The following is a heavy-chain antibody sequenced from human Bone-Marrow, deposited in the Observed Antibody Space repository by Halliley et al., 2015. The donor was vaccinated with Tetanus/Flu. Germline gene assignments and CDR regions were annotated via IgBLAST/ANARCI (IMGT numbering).Heavy chain of an antibody. J-gene: IGHJ5*02. Sequence: SLRLSCAASGFTFSLFTMNWVRQAPGKGLEWVSSITGDSDRRYYADSVRGRFTISRDNAKNSLYLEMTNLRVEDTAVYYCATDDCVWTGSQWVGRWLDAWGQGTLVTVAS. D-gene: IGHD3-16*01. CDR3: ATDDCVWTGSQWVGRWLDA. V-gene: IGHV3-21*06. CDR2: ITGDSDRR. CDR1: GFTFSLFT.